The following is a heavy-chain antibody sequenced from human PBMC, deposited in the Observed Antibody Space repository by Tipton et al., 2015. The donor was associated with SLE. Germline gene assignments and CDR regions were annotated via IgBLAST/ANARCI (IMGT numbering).Heavy chain of an antibody. CDR2: INHSGST. CDR1: GGSFSGYY. V-gene: IGHV4-34*01. D-gene: IGHD3-3*01. Sequence: TLSLTCAVYGGSFSGYYWSWIRQPPGKGLEWIGEINHSGSTNYNPSLKSRVTISVDTSKNQFSLKLSSVTAADTAVYYCARDGYYDFWSGKGSFDIWGQGTIVTVSS. J-gene: IGHJ3*02. CDR3: ARDGYYDFWSGKGSFDI.